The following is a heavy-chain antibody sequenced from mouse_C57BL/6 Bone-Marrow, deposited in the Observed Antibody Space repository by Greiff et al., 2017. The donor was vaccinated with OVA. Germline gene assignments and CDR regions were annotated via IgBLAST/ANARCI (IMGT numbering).Heavy chain of an antibody. V-gene: IGHV1-64*01. CDR2: IHPNSGST. Sequence: QVQLQQPGAELVKPGASVKLSCKASGYTFTSYWMHWVKQRPGQGLEWIGMIHPNSGSTNSNEKFKSKATLTVDKSSSTAYMQLSSLTSEDSAVYYCARGNYGSSYELDYWGQGTTLTVSS. CDR1: GYTFTSYW. CDR3: ARGNYGSSYELDY. D-gene: IGHD1-1*01. J-gene: IGHJ2*01.